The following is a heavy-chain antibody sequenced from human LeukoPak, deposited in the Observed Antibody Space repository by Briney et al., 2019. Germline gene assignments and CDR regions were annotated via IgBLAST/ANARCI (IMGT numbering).Heavy chain of an antibody. J-gene: IGHJ6*03. V-gene: IGHV4-4*07. CDR3: ARDLSSGWYSDYYYYYMDV. Sequence: PSETLSLTCTVSGGSISSYDWSWIRQPAGKGLEWIGRIYNSGSTSYNPSLKSRVTMSIDTSKNHFSLKLSSVTAADTAVYYCARDLSSGWYSDYYYYYMDVWGKGTTVTVSS. D-gene: IGHD6-19*01. CDR1: GGSISSYD. CDR2: IYNSGST.